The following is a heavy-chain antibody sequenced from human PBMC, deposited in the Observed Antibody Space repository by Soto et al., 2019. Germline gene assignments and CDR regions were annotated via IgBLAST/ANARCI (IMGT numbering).Heavy chain of an antibody. CDR3: ARMAAAGTFDP. CDR1: GGSISSYY. Sequence: PSETLSLTCTVSGGSISSYYWSWIRQPPGKGLEWIGYIYYSGSTNYNPSLKSRVTISVDTSKNQFSLKLSSVTAADTAVYYCARMAAAGTFDPWGQGTLVTVSS. J-gene: IGHJ5*02. V-gene: IGHV4-59*08. CDR2: IYYSGST. D-gene: IGHD6-13*01.